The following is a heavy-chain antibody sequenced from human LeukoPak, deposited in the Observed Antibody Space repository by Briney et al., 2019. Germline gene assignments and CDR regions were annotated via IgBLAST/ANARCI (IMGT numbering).Heavy chain of an antibody. CDR2: IIPIFGTA. CDR3: ASKSYYYDSNGYYYNNWFDP. J-gene: IGHJ5*02. V-gene: IGHV1-69*13. CDR1: GGTFSSYA. D-gene: IGHD3-22*01. Sequence: SVKVSCKASGGTFSSYAISWVRQAPGQGLEWMGGIIPIFGTANYAQKFQGRVTITADESTSTAYMELRSLRSEDTAVYYCASKSYYYDSNGYYYNNWFDPWGQGTLVTVSS.